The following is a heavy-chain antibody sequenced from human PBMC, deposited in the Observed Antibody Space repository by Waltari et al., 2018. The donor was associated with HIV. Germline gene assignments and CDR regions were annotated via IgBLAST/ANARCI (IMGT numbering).Heavy chain of an antibody. CDR2: IGCSDGNT. J-gene: IGHJ4*02. Sequence: EMQLSESGGGLEQPGGSLRLSCVASGSAFSSYAMSWVRQAPGKGREWVSAIGCSDGNTYYADSVKGRFTISRDNSKNTLYLQMNSLRAEDTAVYYCAAPVKAARWGQGTLVTVSS. D-gene: IGHD6-6*01. V-gene: IGHV3-23*01. CDR3: AAPVKAAR. CDR1: GSAFSSYA.